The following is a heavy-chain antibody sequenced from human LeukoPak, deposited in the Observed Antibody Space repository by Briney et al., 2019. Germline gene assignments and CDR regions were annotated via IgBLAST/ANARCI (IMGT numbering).Heavy chain of an antibody. CDR1: GGTFSSYA. CDR3: AREEGYCSGGSCFFDY. D-gene: IGHD2-15*01. Sequence: GASVKVSCKASGGTFSSYAISWVRQAPGQGLEWMGGIIPIFGTATYAQKFQGRVTITADESTSTAYMELSSLRSEDTAVYYCAREEGYCSGGSCFFDYWGQGTLVTVSS. V-gene: IGHV1-69*13. CDR2: IIPIFGTA. J-gene: IGHJ4*02.